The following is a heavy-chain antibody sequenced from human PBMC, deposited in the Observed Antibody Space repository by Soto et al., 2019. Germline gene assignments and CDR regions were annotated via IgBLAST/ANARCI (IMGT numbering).Heavy chain of an antibody. CDR1: GGSFSGYF. CDR3: ARGGSSDWQVAFDF. Sequence: SETLSLTCTVYGGSFSGYFWNWIRQTPVNGLEWIGKVNHNGRNNYNPSLKSRVTISLDMSKNQISLKLTSVTAADTAVYYCARGGSSDWQVAFDFWGQGTMVTVSS. D-gene: IGHD6-19*01. CDR2: VNHNGRN. V-gene: IGHV4-34*01. J-gene: IGHJ3*01.